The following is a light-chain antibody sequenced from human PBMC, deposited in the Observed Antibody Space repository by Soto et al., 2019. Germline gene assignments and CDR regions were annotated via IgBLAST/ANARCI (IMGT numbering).Light chain of an antibody. CDR3: SSYAGSNNVV. J-gene: IGLJ2*01. CDR1: SSDVGGHDY. CDR2: EAF. Sequence: QSALTQVASVSGSPGQSITISCTATSSDVGGHDYVSWYLQHPGKAPKLLIYEAFNRPSGVSDRFSGSKSGNTASLTVSGLQAEDDSDYYCSSYAGSNNVVFGGGTKLTVL. V-gene: IGLV2-14*01.